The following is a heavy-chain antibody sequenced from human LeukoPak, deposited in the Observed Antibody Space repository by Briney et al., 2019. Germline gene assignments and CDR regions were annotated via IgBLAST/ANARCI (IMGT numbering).Heavy chain of an antibody. D-gene: IGHD5-18*01. V-gene: IGHV4-59*08. CDR2: IYYSGST. CDR3: AKHGYSYGFDY. CDR1: GGSISSYY. J-gene: IGHJ4*02. Sequence: SETLSLTCTVSGGSISSYYWSWIRQPPGKGLEWIGYIYYSGSTNYNPSLKSRVTISVDTSKNQFSLKLSSVTAADTAVYYCAKHGYSYGFDYWGQGTLVTVSS.